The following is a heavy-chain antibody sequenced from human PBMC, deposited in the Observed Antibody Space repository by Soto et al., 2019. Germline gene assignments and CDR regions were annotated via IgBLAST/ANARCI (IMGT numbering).Heavy chain of an antibody. CDR3: AKDIAVYGDYVNAFDI. CDR2: ISYDGSNK. Sequence: ESGGGVVQPGRSLRLSCAASGFTFSSYGMHWVRQAPGKGLEWVAVISYDGSNKYYADSVKGRFTISRDNSKNTLYLQMNSLRAEDTAVYYCAKDIAVYGDYVNAFDIWGQGTMVTVSS. J-gene: IGHJ3*02. D-gene: IGHD4-17*01. V-gene: IGHV3-30*18. CDR1: GFTFSSYG.